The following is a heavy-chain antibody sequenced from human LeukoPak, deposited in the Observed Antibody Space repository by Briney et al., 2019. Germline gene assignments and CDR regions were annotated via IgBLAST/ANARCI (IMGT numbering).Heavy chain of an antibody. CDR1: GFTFSSYW. CDR2: IKKDGSER. V-gene: IGHV3-7*04. J-gene: IGHJ4*02. CDR3: ARGVLRLDY. D-gene: IGHD3-16*01. Sequence: GGSLRLSCAASGFTFSSYWMNWVRQAPGKGLEWVANIKKDGSERYYVDSVKGRFTISRDNTKKSLYLQMNTLRAEDTAVYYCARGVLRLDYWGQGTLVTVSS.